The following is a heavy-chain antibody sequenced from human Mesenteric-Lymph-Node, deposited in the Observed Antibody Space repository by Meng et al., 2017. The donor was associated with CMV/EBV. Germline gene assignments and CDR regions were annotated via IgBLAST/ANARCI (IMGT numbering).Heavy chain of an antibody. D-gene: IGHD2-2*01. CDR2: IGSSSIYM. V-gene: IGHV3-21*01. CDR1: GFTFSSYS. J-gene: IGHJ4*02. CDR3: ARVGYCSITSCYRLPDY. Sequence: GGSLRLSCAASGFTFSSYSMNWVRQAPGKGLEWVSSIGSSSIYMYYAGSVKGRFTVSGDNAKNSLYLQVNSLRAEDTAVYYCARVGYCSITSCYRLPDYWGQGTLVTVSS.